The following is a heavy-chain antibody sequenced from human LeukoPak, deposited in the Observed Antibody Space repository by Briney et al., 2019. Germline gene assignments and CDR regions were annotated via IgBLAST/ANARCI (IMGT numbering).Heavy chain of an antibody. CDR2: IYYSGST. Sequence: SETLSLTCTVSGGSISSGDYYWSWIRQPPGKGLEWIGYIYYSGSTYYNPSLKSRVNISVDTSKNQFSLKLSSVTAADTAVYYCARGGDHVSRGAFDIWGQGTMVTVSS. D-gene: IGHD1-14*01. CDR1: GGSISSGDYY. CDR3: ARGGDHVSRGAFDI. V-gene: IGHV4-30-4*08. J-gene: IGHJ3*02.